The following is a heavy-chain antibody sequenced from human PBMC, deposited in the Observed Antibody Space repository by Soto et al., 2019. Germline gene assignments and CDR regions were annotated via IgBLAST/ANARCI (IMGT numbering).Heavy chain of an antibody. CDR1: GYTFTSYY. Sequence: SVKVSCKASGYTFTSYYMHWVRQAPGQGLEWMGMINPIFGTANYAQNFQGRVTITADESTSTAYMELSSLRSEDTAVYYCAWIGTFDIWGQGTMVTVSS. CDR3: AWIGTFDI. J-gene: IGHJ3*02. V-gene: IGHV1-69*13. D-gene: IGHD2-2*03. CDR2: INPIFGTA.